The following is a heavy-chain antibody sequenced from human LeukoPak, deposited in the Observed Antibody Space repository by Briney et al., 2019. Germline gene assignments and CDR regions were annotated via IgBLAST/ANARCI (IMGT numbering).Heavy chain of an antibody. Sequence: SETLSLTCTVSGGSISSYYWSWIRQPPGKGLEWIGYIYYSGGTNYNPSLKSRVTISVDTSKNQFSLKLSSVTAADTAVYYCARGRQIHTYYYMDVWGKGTTVTISS. CDR3: ARGRQIHTYYYMDV. J-gene: IGHJ6*03. CDR1: GGSISSYY. V-gene: IGHV4-59*01. CDR2: IYYSGGT.